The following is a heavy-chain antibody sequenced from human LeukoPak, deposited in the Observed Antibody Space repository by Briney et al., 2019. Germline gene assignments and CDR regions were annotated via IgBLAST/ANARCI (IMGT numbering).Heavy chain of an antibody. D-gene: IGHD3-3*01. CDR2: ISGSDGST. CDR1: GFTFKTYG. V-gene: IGHV3-23*01. CDR3: AAGFYFGDY. J-gene: IGHJ4*02. Sequence: GGSLRLSCVASGFTFKTYGVSWVRQAPGKGLEWVSTISGSDGSTYYADSVKGRFTISRDNSKSTLYLQMNSLRAEDTAVYYCAAGFYFGDYWGQGTLVTVSS.